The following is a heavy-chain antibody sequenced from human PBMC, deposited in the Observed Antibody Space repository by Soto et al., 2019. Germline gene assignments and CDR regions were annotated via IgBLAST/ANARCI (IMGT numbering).Heavy chain of an antibody. J-gene: IGHJ4*02. D-gene: IGHD3-3*01. CDR3: ARTNPLITIFGVVITYFDY. V-gene: IGHV4-59*01. CDR1: GGSISSYY. CDR2: MYYSGST. Sequence: SETLSLTCTVSGGSISSYYWSWIRQPPGKGLEWIGYMYYSGSTNYNPSLKSRVTISVDTSKNQVSLKLSSVTAADTAVYYCARTNPLITIFGVVITYFDYWGQGTLVTVSS.